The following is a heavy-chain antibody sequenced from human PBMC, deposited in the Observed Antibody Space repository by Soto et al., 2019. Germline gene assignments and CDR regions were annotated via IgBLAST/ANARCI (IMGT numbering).Heavy chain of an antibody. Sequence: QVQLVESGGGVVQPGRSLRLSCAASGFTFSSYGMHWVRQAPGKGLEWVAVIWYDGSNKYYADSVKGRFTISRDNSTNSLYLQMNSLRAEDTAVYYCARDRNGVVVIVDAFDIWGQGTMVTVSS. CDR2: IWYDGSNK. CDR3: ARDRNGVVVIVDAFDI. D-gene: IGHD3-22*01. V-gene: IGHV3-33*01. CDR1: GFTFSSYG. J-gene: IGHJ3*02.